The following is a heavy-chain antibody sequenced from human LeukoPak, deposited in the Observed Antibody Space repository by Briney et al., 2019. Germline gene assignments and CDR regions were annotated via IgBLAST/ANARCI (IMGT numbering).Heavy chain of an antibody. CDR2: ISPSGGST. V-gene: IGHV1-46*01. Sequence: ASVKVSCKASGYTFTSYYMHWVRQAPGQGLEWTGIISPSGGSTSYAQKFQDRVTMTRDTSTSTVYMELSSLRSEDTAVYYCARSLLHCGGDCYSFDYWGQGTLVTVSS. CDR3: ARSLLHCGGDCYSFDY. J-gene: IGHJ4*02. D-gene: IGHD2-21*02. CDR1: GYTFTSYY.